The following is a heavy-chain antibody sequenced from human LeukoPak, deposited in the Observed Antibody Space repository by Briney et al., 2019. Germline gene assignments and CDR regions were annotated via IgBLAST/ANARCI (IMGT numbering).Heavy chain of an antibody. Sequence: SETLSLTCTVSGGSISSYYWSWIRQPPGKGLEWIGYIYYSGSTNYNPSLKSRVTISVDTSKNQFSLKLSSVTAADTAVYYCARDRKDGYNDAFDIWGQGTMVTVSS. J-gene: IGHJ3*02. CDR2: IYYSGST. CDR1: GGSISSYY. CDR3: ARDRKDGYNDAFDI. V-gene: IGHV4-59*01. D-gene: IGHD5-12*01.